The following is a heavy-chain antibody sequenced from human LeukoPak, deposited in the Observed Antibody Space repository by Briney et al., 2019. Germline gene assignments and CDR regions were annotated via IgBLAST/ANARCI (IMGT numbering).Heavy chain of an antibody. D-gene: IGHD5/OR15-5a*01. J-gene: IGHJ4*02. Sequence: SETLSLTCAVSGGSISSGGYPWSWIRQPPGKGLEWIGYIYHSGSTYYNPSLKSRVTISVDRSKNQFSLKLSSVTAADTAVYYCARVFYDSTFDYWGQGTLVTVSS. CDR1: GGSISSGGYP. CDR3: ARVFYDSTFDY. V-gene: IGHV4-30-2*01. CDR2: IYHSGST.